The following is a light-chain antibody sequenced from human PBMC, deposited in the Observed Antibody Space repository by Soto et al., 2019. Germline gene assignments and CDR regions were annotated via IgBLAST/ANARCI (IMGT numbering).Light chain of an antibody. V-gene: IGLV1-40*01. J-gene: IGLJ2*01. Sequence: QPVLTQPPSVSGAPGQRVTISCTGSSSNIGAGYNVHWYQQLPGAAPKLLIYVDTNRPSGVPDRFSGSKSGASASLAITGLQPEDEAHYYCQSYDSSLAGLLFGGGTKLTVL. CDR3: QSYDSSLAGLL. CDR1: SSNIGAGYN. CDR2: VDT.